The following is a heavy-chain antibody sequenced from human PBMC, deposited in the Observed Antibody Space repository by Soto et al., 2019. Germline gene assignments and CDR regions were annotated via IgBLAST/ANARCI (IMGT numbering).Heavy chain of an antibody. CDR1: GFTFSSYA. CDR2: IWCDGSNK. J-gene: IGHJ4*02. CDR3: ATDGGLGSSSWNALLSFDY. D-gene: IGHD6-13*01. Sequence: QVQLVESGGGVVQPGRSLRLSCAASGFTFSSYAMHCVRQAPGKGLERVAVIWCDGSNKYYADSVKGRFTISRDNSKNTLYLQMNSLRAENTAVYYCATDGGLGSSSWNALLSFDYWGQGTLVTVSS. V-gene: IGHV3-33*01.